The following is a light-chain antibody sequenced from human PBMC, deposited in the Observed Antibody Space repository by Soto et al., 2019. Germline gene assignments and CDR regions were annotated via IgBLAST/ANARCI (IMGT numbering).Light chain of an antibody. J-gene: IGKJ1*01. Sequence: DVVLTQTTLSLSITPGLPASISCKSSHSLSHYDRKTFFDWYLQRPGQAPKLLIYEVSIRLSGVPYRFSGSGSGTDFTLKISRVEAEDVGVYYCLQTIHLPWTFGQGTRVEI. CDR1: HSLSHYDRKTF. V-gene: IGKV2D-29*01. CDR2: EVS. CDR3: LQTIHLPWT.